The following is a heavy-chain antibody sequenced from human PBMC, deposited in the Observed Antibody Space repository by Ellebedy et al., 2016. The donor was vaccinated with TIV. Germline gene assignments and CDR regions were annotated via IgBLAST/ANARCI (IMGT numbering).Heavy chain of an antibody. CDR1: GFTFSSYS. CDR2: ISSSSSYI. CDR3: SPLQAAAGSY. J-gene: IGHJ4*02. V-gene: IGHV3-21*01. Sequence: GGSLRLXXAASGFTFSSYSMNWVRQAPGKGLEWVSSISSSSSYIYYADSVKGRFTISRDNAKNSLYLQMNSLRAEDTAVYYCSPLQAAAGSYWGQGTLVTVSS. D-gene: IGHD6-13*01.